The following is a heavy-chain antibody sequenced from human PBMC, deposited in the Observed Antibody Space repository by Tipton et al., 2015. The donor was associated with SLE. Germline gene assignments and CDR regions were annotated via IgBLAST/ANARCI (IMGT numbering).Heavy chain of an antibody. Sequence: LRLSCTVSGDSISGHYRSWIRQPPGKGLEWIGYIYDSGSTSYNPSLKSRVTISEDTSKQQFSLKLRSLTAADTAVYYCARGVAAEYNFDNWGQGTLVTVSS. D-gene: IGHD2-15*01. V-gene: IGHV4-59*08. CDR1: GDSISGHY. CDR2: IYDSGST. CDR3: ARGVAAEYNFDN. J-gene: IGHJ4*02.